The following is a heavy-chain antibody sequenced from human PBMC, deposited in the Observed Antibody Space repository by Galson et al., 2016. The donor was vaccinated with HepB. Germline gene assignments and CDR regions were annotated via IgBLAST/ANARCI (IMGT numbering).Heavy chain of an antibody. V-gene: IGHV3-23*01. Sequence: SLRLSCAASGFTFSGHHMSWVRQAPGKGLDWVSSITGSGDGTWYADSVRGRFTISRDNSKNMLYLEMNSLRAEDTAKYYCGKDLSAVEAADCFDPWGQGNPVTVSS. D-gene: IGHD5-24*01. CDR2: ITGSGDGT. CDR3: GKDLSAVEAADCFDP. J-gene: IGHJ5*02. CDR1: GFTFSGHH.